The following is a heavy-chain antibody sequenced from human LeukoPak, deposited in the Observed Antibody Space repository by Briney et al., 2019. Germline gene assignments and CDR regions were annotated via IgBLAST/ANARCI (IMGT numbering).Heavy chain of an antibody. J-gene: IGHJ4*02. CDR2: ISEYKGIV. D-gene: IGHD5-12*01. V-gene: IGHV1-18*01. Sequence: ASVKVSCKASFYTFTTNEINWVRQVPGQGLEWMGWISEYKGIVNYAQKFQGRVTITADTSTTTVHMELRGLRSDDTAVYYCAREIVATINYWGQGTLVTVSS. CDR3: AREIVATINY. CDR1: FYTFTTNE.